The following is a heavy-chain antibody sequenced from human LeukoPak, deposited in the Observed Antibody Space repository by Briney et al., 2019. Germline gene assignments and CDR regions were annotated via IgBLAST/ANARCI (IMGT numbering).Heavy chain of an antibody. Sequence: ASVKVSCKASRGTLSSYAISWVRQAPGQGLEWTGRIIPIFGTANYAQKFQGRVTITTDESTSTAYMELSSLRSEDTAVYYCARVADTAMEYYFDYWGQGTLATVSS. J-gene: IGHJ4*02. D-gene: IGHD5-18*01. CDR2: IIPIFGTA. CDR1: RGTLSSYA. V-gene: IGHV1-69*05. CDR3: ARVADTAMEYYFDY.